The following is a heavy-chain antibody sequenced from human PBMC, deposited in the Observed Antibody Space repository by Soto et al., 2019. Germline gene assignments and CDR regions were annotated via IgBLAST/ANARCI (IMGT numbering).Heavy chain of an antibody. V-gene: IGHV1-69*01. CDR3: ARVGYSSSWSYYYYYGMDV. CDR2: IIPIFGTA. CDR1: GGTFSSYV. Sequence: QVQLVQSGAEVKKPGSSVKVSCKASGGTFSSYVISWVRQAPGHGLEWMGGIIPIFGTANYAQKFQGRVTITADESTSTAYMELSSLRSEDTAVYYCARVGYSSSWSYYYYYGMDVWGQGTTVTVSS. J-gene: IGHJ6*02. D-gene: IGHD6-13*01.